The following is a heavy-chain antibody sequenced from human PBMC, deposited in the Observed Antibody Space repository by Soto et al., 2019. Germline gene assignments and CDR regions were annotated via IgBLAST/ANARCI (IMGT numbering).Heavy chain of an antibody. CDR3: AKIYGDSYYFDY. V-gene: IGHV3-30*18. Sequence: QVQLVESGGGVVQPGRSLRLSCAASGFTFSSYGMHWVRQAPGKGLEWVAVISYDGSNKYYADSVKGRFTISRDNSKNTLYLQMNSLRAEDTAVYYCAKIYGDSYYFDYWGQGTLVTVSS. CDR2: ISYDGSNK. CDR1: GFTFSSYG. D-gene: IGHD4-17*01. J-gene: IGHJ4*02.